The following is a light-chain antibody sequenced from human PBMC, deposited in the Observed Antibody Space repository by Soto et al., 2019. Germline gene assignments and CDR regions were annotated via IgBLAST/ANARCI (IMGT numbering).Light chain of an antibody. CDR1: QSVNRSY. V-gene: IGKV3-20*01. CDR3: QQYATSQCS. J-gene: IGKJ2*04. Sequence: EVVLTQSPGTLSSSPGERATLSCRTSQSVNRSYLAWYQQQPGQAPRILIYDTSPRATGIPDRFNGSGSGTDFTLTISRLEPEDFAVYYCQQYATSQCSFGQGTKVEIK. CDR2: DTS.